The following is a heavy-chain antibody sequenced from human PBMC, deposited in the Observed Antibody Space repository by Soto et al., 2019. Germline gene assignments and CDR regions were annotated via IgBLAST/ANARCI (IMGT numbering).Heavy chain of an antibody. CDR1: GFTFDRYA. V-gene: IGHV3-30-3*01. Sequence: QVQLMESGGGVVQPGKSLRLSCAASGFTFDRYAIHWVRQAPGKGLELVAIISYDGSNKYYADSVKGRFTISRDNPKNTVYLQLSSLRVEDTAVYYCARDLSRGITMIALEIHYWGQGTPVTVST. D-gene: IGHD3-22*01. CDR3: ARDLSRGITMIALEIHY. J-gene: IGHJ4*02. CDR2: ISYDGSNK.